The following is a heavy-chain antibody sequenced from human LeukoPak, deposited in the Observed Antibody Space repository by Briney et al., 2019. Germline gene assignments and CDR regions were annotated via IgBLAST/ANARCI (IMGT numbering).Heavy chain of an antibody. J-gene: IGHJ4*02. D-gene: IGHD6-19*01. CDR3: AREGVDSVSSGWFDY. V-gene: IGHV1-2*02. Sequence: ASVKVSCKASGYTFTGYYIHWVRQAPGQGLEWMGCINPNSGGSNYAQKFQGRVTMTRDTSISTAYMELSRLKSDDTAVYYCAREGVDSVSSGWFDYWGQGTLVTVSS. CDR1: GYTFTGYY. CDR2: INPNSGGS.